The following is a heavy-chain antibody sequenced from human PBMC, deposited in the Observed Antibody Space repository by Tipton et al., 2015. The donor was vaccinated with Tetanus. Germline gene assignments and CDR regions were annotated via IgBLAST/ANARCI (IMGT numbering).Heavy chain of an antibody. CDR3: ARYRDGGWSFDP. D-gene: IGHD6-19*01. V-gene: IGHV3-64*01. CDR2: IHTNGGGP. J-gene: IGHJ5*02. Sequence: GSLRLSCAASGFTFSNYPMHWVRQAPGRGLEYVSSIHTNGGGPLYANSVKGRFTISRDNSKNMPYLQMDSLRGEDMAVYYCARYRDGGWSFDPWGHGTLVTVSS. CDR1: GFTFSNYP.